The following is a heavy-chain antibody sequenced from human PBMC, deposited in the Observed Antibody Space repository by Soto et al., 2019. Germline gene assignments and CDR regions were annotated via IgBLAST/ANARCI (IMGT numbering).Heavy chain of an antibody. J-gene: IGHJ4*02. Sequence: GGSLRLSCAASGFTFSSYAMSWVRQAPGKGLEWVSAISGSGGSTYYADSVKGRFTISRDNSKNTLYLQMNSLRAEDTDVYYCAKVRGAYCGGDCYSTNWGQGTLVTVSS. CDR2: ISGSGGST. CDR3: AKVRGAYCGGDCYSTN. V-gene: IGHV3-23*01. D-gene: IGHD2-21*02. CDR1: GFTFSSYA.